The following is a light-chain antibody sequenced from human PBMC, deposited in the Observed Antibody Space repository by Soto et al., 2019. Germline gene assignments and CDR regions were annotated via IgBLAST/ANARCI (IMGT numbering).Light chain of an antibody. J-gene: IGLJ2*01. CDR2: EVS. CDR1: SSDVGGYNS. V-gene: IGLV2-14*01. CDR3: SSYTSSSTLV. Sequence: QSVLTQPASVSGSPGQSITISCTGTSSDVGGYNSVSWYQQHPGKAPKLMIYEVSNRTSGVSNRFSGSKSGNTASLTISGLQAEDEADYYCSSYTSSSTLVFGGGTKVTVL.